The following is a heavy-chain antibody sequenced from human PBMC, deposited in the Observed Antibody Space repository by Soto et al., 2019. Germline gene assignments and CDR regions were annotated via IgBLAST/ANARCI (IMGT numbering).Heavy chain of an antibody. CDR2: ISSSSSYI. Sequence: XVSLRLSFAASGFTVSSYSVNWVRQAPGKGLEWVSSISSSSSYIYYADSVKGRLTISRDNAKDSLYLQMNSLRAEDTAVYYCERSLVRSMDVWGQGTTVTVSS. CDR3: ERSLVRSMDV. J-gene: IGHJ6*02. V-gene: IGHV3-21*01. CDR1: GFTVSSYS.